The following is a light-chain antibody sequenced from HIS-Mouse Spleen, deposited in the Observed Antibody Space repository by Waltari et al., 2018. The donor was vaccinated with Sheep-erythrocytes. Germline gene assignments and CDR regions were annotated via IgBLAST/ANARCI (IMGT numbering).Light chain of an antibody. CDR2: DVS. CDR1: SSSAGGFNY. Sequence: QSALSQPRSVSGFPGQAVTVPCAGTSSSAGGFNYVSWYQQHPGKAPKLKLYDVSKRPSGVPDRFSGSKSGNTASLTISGLQAEDEADYYCCSYAGSYTLVFGGGTKLTVL. J-gene: IGLJ2*01. V-gene: IGLV2-11*01. CDR3: CSYAGSYTLV.